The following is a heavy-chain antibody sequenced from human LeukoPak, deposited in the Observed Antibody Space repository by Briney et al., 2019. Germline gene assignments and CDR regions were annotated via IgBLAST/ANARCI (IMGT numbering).Heavy chain of an antibody. J-gene: IGHJ6*03. CDR2: IYYSGST. CDR3: GRGNSWGSLLYYCMDV. CDR1: GGSISSYY. D-gene: IGHD7-27*01. V-gene: IGHV4-59*01. Sequence: KASETLSLTCTVSGGSISSYYWSWIRQPPGKGLEWIGYIYYSGSTNYNPSLKSRVTISVDTSKNHFSLKLTSVTPADTAVAYCGRGNSWGSLLYYCMDVGGKGTTVTVSS.